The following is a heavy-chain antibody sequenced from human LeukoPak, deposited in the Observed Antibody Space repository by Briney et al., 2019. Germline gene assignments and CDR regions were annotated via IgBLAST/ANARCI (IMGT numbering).Heavy chain of an antibody. CDR3: ASERRYSSGRWDYYFDY. Sequence: SETLSLACAVYGGSFSSYYWGWIRQPPGKGLEWIGEINHSGGTNYNPSLKSRVTISVDTPKNQFSLRLSSVTAADTAVYYCASERRYSSGRWDYYFDYWGQGTLVTVSS. V-gene: IGHV4-34*01. J-gene: IGHJ4*02. CDR1: GGSFSSYY. CDR2: INHSGGT. D-gene: IGHD6-19*01.